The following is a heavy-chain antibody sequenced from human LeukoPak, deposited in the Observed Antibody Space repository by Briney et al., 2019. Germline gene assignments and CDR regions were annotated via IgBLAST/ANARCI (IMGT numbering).Heavy chain of an antibody. V-gene: IGHV4-34*01. J-gene: IGHJ4*02. CDR2: INHSGST. D-gene: IGHD3-10*01. Sequence: SETLSLTCAVYGGSFSGYYWSWIRQPPGKGLEWIGEINHSGSTNYNPSLKSRVTMSVDTSKNQFSLKLSSVTAADTAVYYCARSINFDYWGQGTLVTVSS. CDR1: GGSFSGYY. CDR3: ARSINFDY.